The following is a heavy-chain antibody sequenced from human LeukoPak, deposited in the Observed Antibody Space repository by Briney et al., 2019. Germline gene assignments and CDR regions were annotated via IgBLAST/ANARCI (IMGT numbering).Heavy chain of an antibody. J-gene: IGHJ4*02. CDR2: ISSSSSYI. Sequence: KTGGSLRLSCAASGFTFSSYSMNWVRQAPGKGLEWVSSISSSSSYIYYADSVKGRFTISRDNAKNSLYLQMNSLRAEDTAVYYCARMGAGSPPNFDYWGQGTLVTVSS. V-gene: IGHV3-21*01. CDR1: GFTFSSYS. D-gene: IGHD1-26*01. CDR3: ARMGAGSPPNFDY.